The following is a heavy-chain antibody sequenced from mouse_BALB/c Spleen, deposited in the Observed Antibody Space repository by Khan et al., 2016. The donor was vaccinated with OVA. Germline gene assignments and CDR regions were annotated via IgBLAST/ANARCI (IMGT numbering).Heavy chain of an antibody. J-gene: IGHJ2*01. D-gene: IGHD1-1*01. CDR3: ARVYGGDFDY. CDR2: ISYSGNT. V-gene: IGHV3-2*02. CDR1: GYSITSDYA. Sequence: EVQLQESGPGLVKPSQSLSLTCTVTGYSITSDYAWNWIRQFPGNKLEWMGFISYSGNTNYNPSLTSRASITRDTSKNQFFLHLNSVTTEDTATYDCARVYGGDFDYWGQGTTLTVSS.